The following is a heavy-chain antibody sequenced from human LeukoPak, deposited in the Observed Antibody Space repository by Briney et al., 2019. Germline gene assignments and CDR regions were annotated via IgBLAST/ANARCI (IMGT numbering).Heavy chain of an antibody. CDR1: GGSISSYY. CDR3: ARDSRTTIFGVVSWWFDP. J-gene: IGHJ5*02. Sequence: SETLSLTCTVSGGSISSYYWSWIRQPPGKGLERIGDIYYSGSTNYNPSLKSRVTISVDTPKNQFSLKLSSVTAADTAVYYCARDSRTTIFGVVSWWFDPWGQGTLVTVSS. CDR2: IYYSGST. V-gene: IGHV4-59*01. D-gene: IGHD3-3*01.